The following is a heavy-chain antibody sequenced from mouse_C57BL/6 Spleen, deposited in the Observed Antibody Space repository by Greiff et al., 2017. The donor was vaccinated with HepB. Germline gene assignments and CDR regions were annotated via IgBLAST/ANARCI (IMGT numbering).Heavy chain of an antibody. CDR2: INPNNGGT. J-gene: IGHJ4*01. CDR1: GYTFTDYY. D-gene: IGHD2-3*01. CDR3: ARGGLLRYAMDY. Sequence: EVQLQQSGPELVKPGASVKISCKASGYTFTDYYMNWVKQSHGKSLEWIGDINPNNGGTSYNQKFKGKATLTVDKSSSTAYMELRSLTSEDSAVYYCARGGLLRYAMDYWGQGTSVTVSS. V-gene: IGHV1-26*01.